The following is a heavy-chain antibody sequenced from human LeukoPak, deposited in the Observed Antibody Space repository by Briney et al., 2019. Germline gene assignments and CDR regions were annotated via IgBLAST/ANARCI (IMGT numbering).Heavy chain of an antibody. V-gene: IGHV4-39*01. Sequence: PSETLSLTCTVSGGSISSSSYYWGWIRQPPGKGLEWIGSIYYSGSTYYNPSLKSRVTISVDTSKNQFSLKLSSVTAADTAVYYCAMTVVVPAATTDYWCQGTLVTVSS. CDR2: IYYSGST. CDR1: GGSISSSSYY. J-gene: IGHJ4*02. CDR3: AMTVVVPAATTDY. D-gene: IGHD2-2*01.